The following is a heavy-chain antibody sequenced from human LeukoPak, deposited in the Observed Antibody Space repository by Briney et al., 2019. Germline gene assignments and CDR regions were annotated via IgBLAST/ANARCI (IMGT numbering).Heavy chain of an antibody. CDR1: GFTFSSYS. J-gene: IGHJ6*03. V-gene: IGHV3-21*01. CDR3: ARDASSSWEKYYYYYYYMDV. Sequence: GGSLRLSCAASGFTFSSYSMNWVRQAPGKGLEWVSSISSSSSYIYYADSVKGRFTISRDNAKNSLYLQMNSLRAEDTAVYYCARDASSSWEKYYYYYYYMDVWGKGTTVTVSS. D-gene: IGHD6-13*01. CDR2: ISSSSSYI.